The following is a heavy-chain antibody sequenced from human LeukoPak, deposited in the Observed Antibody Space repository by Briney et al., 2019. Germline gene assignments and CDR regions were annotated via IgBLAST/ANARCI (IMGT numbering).Heavy chain of an antibody. V-gene: IGHV1-2*02. J-gene: IGHJ4*02. Sequence: GASVKVSCKPSGYTFVGYYVHWVRQAPGQGLEWMGWINPNSGGTNYAQKFQGRVTMTRDTPIRTAYMELSRLRSDDTAVYYCARSPTTLSSNSSPFDYWGRGTLATVSS. D-gene: IGHD6-6*01. CDR1: GYTFVGYY. CDR2: INPNSGGT. CDR3: ARSPTTLSSNSSPFDY.